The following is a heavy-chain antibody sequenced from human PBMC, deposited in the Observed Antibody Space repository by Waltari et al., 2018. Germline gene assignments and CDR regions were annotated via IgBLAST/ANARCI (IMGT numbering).Heavy chain of an antibody. CDR2: IIPILGIA. V-gene: IGHV1-69*10. Sequence: QVQLVQSGAEVKKPGSSVKVSCKASGGTFSSYAISWVRQAPGQGLEGMGGIIPILGIANYAQKFQGRVTITADKSTSTAYMELSSLRSEDTAVYYCARDRFSSIAARRPWFDPWGQGTLVTVSS. D-gene: IGHD6-6*01. CDR3: ARDRFSSIAARRPWFDP. J-gene: IGHJ5*02. CDR1: GGTFSSYA.